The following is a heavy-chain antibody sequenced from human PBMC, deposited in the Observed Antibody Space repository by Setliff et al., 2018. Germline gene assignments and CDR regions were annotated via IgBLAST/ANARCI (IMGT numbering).Heavy chain of an antibody. CDR1: GFTFSSYR. Sequence: PGGPLRLSCAASGFTFSSYRMSWVRQAPGKGLEWVANIKQDGSEKYYVDSVKGRFTISRDNAKNSLYLQMNSLRAEDTAVYYCARDHVYGSQYYYYYYGMDVWGQGTTVTVSS. D-gene: IGHD3-10*01. V-gene: IGHV3-7*01. CDR3: ARDHVYGSQYYYYYYGMDV. J-gene: IGHJ6*02. CDR2: IKQDGSEK.